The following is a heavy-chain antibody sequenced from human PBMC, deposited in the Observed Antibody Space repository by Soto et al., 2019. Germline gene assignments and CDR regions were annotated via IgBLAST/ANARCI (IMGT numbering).Heavy chain of an antibody. CDR2: ISGSGGST. V-gene: IGHV3-23*01. CDR3: AKERAARGIDY. D-gene: IGHD6-6*01. CDR1: GFTFNNYA. J-gene: IGHJ4*02. Sequence: EVQLLESGGGLVQPGGSLRLSCAASGFTFNNYAMTWVRQAPGKGLEWVSTISGSGGSTYYADSVKGRFTISRDNSKNTVYLQVNSLRDEDTAVYYCAKERAARGIDYWGLGTLVTVSS.